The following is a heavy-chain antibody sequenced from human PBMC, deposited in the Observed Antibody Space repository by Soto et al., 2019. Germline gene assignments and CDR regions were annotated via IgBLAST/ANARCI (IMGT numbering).Heavy chain of an antibody. V-gene: IGHV1-18*01. CDR1: GYTFTSYG. D-gene: IGHD1-26*01. CDR3: ARDAAVGLFDY. Sequence: QVQLVQSGAEVKKPGASVKVSCKASGYTFTSYGISWVRQAPGQGLEWMGWINPYNGNKKYAQKLQGRVSMTTDTSTSTAYMELRSLRSDDTAVYYCARDAAVGLFDYWGQGTLVTVSS. CDR2: INPYNGNK. J-gene: IGHJ4*02.